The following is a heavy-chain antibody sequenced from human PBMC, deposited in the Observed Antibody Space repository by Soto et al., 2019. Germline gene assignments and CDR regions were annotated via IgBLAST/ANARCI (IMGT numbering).Heavy chain of an antibody. J-gene: IGHJ6*02. CDR1: GFTFSSYA. D-gene: IGHD1-26*01. CDR2: ISGSGGST. Sequence: GGSLRLSCAASGFTFSSYAMSWVRQAPGKGLEWVSAISGSGGSTYYADSVKGRFTISRDNSKNTLYLQMNSLKAEDKAVYYCAKEGFDGGSLHYYGMDVWGQGTTVTVSS. CDR3: AKEGFDGGSLHYYGMDV. V-gene: IGHV3-23*01.